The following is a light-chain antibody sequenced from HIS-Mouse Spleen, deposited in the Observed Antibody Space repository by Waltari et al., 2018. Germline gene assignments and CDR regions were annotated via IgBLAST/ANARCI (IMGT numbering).Light chain of an antibody. V-gene: IGLV1-47*01. CDR1: SSNIGSNY. CDR3: AAWDDSLSGPV. J-gene: IGLJ3*02. Sequence: QSVLTQPPSASGTPGQRVTIPCSGSSSNIGSNYVYWYQQLPGTAPKLLICRNNRRPSGVADRFLGSKSGTSAPLAISGLRSEDGADYYCAAWDDSLSGPVFGGGTKLTVL. CDR2: RNN.